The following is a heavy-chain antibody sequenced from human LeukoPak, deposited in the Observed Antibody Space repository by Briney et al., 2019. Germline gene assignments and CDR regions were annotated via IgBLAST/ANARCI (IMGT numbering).Heavy chain of an antibody. CDR1: SGSIHTHY. CDR3: ARDRSSDYYRDYFDY. J-gene: IGHJ4*02. CDR2: IYGGGNT. Sequence: SETLSLTCTVSSGSIHTHYWSWIRQPAGKGLEWIGGIYGGGNTDYNPSLKSRVTMSVDTSENHFSLKLISVTAADTALYYCARDRSSDYYRDYFDYWGQGTLVTVFS. D-gene: IGHD3-22*01. V-gene: IGHV4-4*07.